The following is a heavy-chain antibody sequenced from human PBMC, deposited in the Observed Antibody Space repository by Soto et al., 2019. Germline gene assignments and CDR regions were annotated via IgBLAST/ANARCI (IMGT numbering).Heavy chain of an antibody. J-gene: IGHJ2*01. D-gene: IGHD7-27*01. CDR2: IWYDGSNK. Sequence: QVQLVESGGGVVQPGRSLRLSCAASGFTFSSYGMHWVRQAPGKGLEWVAVIWYDGSNKYYADSVKGRFTISRDNSKNALYLQMNSLRAEDTAVYYCARDPWGITWYFDLWGRGTLVTVSS. CDR1: GFTFSSYG. CDR3: ARDPWGITWYFDL. V-gene: IGHV3-33*01.